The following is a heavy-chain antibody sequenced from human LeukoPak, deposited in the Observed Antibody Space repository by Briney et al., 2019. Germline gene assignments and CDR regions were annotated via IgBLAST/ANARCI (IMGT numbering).Heavy chain of an antibody. Sequence: GRSLRLSCAASGFPFSSYAMHWVRQAPGEGLEWLSFISYDGNIRYFADSVKGRFTISRDNAKNMVYLQMNTLRAEDTAVYYCARDYSQNYCIDYWGQGTLVTVSS. CDR1: GFPFSSYA. CDR2: ISYDGNIR. V-gene: IGHV3-30-3*01. J-gene: IGHJ4*02. D-gene: IGHD1-26*01. CDR3: ARDYSQNYCIDY.